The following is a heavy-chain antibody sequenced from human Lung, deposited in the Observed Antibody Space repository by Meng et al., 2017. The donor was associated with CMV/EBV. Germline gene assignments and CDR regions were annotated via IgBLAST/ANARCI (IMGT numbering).Heavy chain of an antibody. CDR2: ISWNSANT. CDR3: VKVGVGFGEN. V-gene: IGHV3-9*01. Sequence: GGSLRLSCAASGFTFDDYSMHWVRQAPGKGLEWVSGISWNSANTGYADSVKGRFTISRDNGHNSLFLQMNSLRAEDTALYYCVKVGVGFGENWGQGTLVTVSS. CDR1: GFTFDDYS. D-gene: IGHD3-10*01. J-gene: IGHJ4*02.